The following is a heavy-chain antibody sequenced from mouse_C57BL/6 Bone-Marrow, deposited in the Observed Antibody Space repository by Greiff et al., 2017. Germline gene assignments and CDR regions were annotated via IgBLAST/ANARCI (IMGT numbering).Heavy chain of an antibody. Sequence: QVTLKECGPGILQPSQTLSLTCSFSGFSLSTFGMGVGWIRQPSGKGLEWLAHIWWDDDKYYNPALKSRLTISKDTSKNQVFLKIANVDTADTATYYCARIPIYYGNYGAMDYWGQGTSVTVSS. CDR2: IWWDDDK. CDR3: ARIPIYYGNYGAMDY. D-gene: IGHD2-1*01. J-gene: IGHJ4*01. CDR1: GFSLSTFGMG. V-gene: IGHV8-8*01.